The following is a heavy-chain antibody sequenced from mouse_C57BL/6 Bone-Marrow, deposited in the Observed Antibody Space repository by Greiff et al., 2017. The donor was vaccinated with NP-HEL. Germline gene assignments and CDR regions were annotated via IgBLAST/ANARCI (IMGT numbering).Heavy chain of an antibody. CDR1: GYAFTNYL. D-gene: IGHD2-3*01. CDR3: ARWGGWFPNWYFDV. Sequence: QVQLKQSGAELVRPGTSVKVSCKASGYAFTNYLIEWVKQRPGQGLEWIGVINPGSGGTNYNEKFKGKATLTADKSSSTAYMQLSSLTSEDSAVYFCARWGGWFPNWYFDVWGTGTTVTVSS. V-gene: IGHV1-54*01. CDR2: INPGSGGT. J-gene: IGHJ1*03.